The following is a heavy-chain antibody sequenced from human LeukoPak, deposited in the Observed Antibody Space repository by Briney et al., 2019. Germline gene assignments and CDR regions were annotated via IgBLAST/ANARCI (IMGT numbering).Heavy chain of an antibody. Sequence: PSQTLSLTCAISGDSVSSNSAAWNWIRQSPSRGLEWLGRTYFRSKWYSDYAVSVKSRITINPDTSKNQFSLQLSSVTPEDTAVYYCAGAVATTSFFDYWGQGTLVTVS. CDR3: AGAVATTSFFDY. CDR2: TYFRSKWYS. J-gene: IGHJ4*02. CDR1: GDSVSSNSAA. D-gene: IGHD5-12*01. V-gene: IGHV6-1*01.